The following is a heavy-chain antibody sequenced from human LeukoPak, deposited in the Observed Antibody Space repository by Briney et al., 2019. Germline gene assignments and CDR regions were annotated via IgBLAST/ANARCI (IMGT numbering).Heavy chain of an antibody. D-gene: IGHD3-22*01. J-gene: IGHJ6*02. CDR3: ARDWNYYDSSGYYPYYYGMDV. Sequence: GGSLRLSCAASGFTFSSYSMNWVRQAPGKGLEWVSSISSSSSYIYYADSVKGRFTISRDNAKNSLYLQMNSLRAEDTAVYYCARDWNYYDSSGYYPYYYGMDVWGQGTRSPSP. CDR1: GFTFSSYS. CDR2: ISSSSSYI. V-gene: IGHV3-21*01.